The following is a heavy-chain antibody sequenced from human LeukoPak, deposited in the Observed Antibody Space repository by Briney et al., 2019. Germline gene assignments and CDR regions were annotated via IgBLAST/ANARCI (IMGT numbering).Heavy chain of an antibody. V-gene: IGHV4-34*01. CDR1: GGSFSVYY. J-gene: IGHJ6*02. D-gene: IGHD1-26*01. Sequence: SSETLSLTCAVYGGSFSVYYWSWIRQPPGKGLEWIGEINHSGSTNYNPSLKSRVTISVDTSKNQFSLKLSSVTAADTAVYYCARGRSYRPYYYYGMDVWGQGTTVTVSS. CDR3: ARGRSYRPYYYYGMDV. CDR2: INHSGST.